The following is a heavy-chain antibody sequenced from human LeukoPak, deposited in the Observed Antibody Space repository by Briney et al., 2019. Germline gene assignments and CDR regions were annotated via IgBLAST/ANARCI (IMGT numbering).Heavy chain of an antibody. J-gene: IGHJ4*02. CDR1: GFTFSSYW. V-gene: IGHV3-7*03. Sequence: GGSLRLSCAASGFTFSSYWMSWVRQAPGKGLEWVANIKQDGSEKYYAVSVKGRFTISRDNAENSVYLQMNSLRAEDTAIHYCARGFYYWGQGTLVTVSS. CDR3: ARGFYY. CDR2: IKQDGSEK.